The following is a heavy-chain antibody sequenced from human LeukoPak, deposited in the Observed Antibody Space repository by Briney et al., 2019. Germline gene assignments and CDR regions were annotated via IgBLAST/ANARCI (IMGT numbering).Heavy chain of an antibody. CDR1: GFTFSSYD. V-gene: IGHV3-13*01. Sequence: PGGSLRLSCAASGFTFSSYDMHWVRHATGKGLEWVSAIGTAGDTYYPGSVKGRFTISRENAKNSLYLQMNSLRAGDTAVYYCARALLTYYYGMDVWGQGTTVTVSS. CDR2: IGTAGDT. CDR3: ARALLTYYYGMDV. J-gene: IGHJ6*02. D-gene: IGHD4/OR15-4a*01.